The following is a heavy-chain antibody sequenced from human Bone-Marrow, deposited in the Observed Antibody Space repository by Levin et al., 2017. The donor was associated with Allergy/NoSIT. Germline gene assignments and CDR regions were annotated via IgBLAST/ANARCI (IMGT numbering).Heavy chain of an antibody. J-gene: IGHJ4*02. V-gene: IGHV1-2*02. CDR3: ASGIVSIGTLGSGIPGY. CDR2: INPRSGVT. D-gene: IGHD1-1*01. Sequence: GGSLRLSCKTSGYTFTDYNVQWVRQAPGQGPEWVGWINPRSGVTRYAEKFQGRVSMTRDTSISTVYMELNSLRSDDAAIYYCASGIVSIGTLGSGIPGYWGQGTLVIVSS. CDR1: GYTFTDYN.